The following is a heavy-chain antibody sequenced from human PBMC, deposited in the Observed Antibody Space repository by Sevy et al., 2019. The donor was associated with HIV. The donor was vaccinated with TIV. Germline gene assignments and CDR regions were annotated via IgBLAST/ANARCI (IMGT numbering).Heavy chain of an antibody. V-gene: IGHV3-21*01. J-gene: IGHJ4*02. CDR2: IISSSSYI. D-gene: IGHD3-22*01. Sequence: GGSLRLSCAASGFTFSSYSMNWVRQAPGKGLEWVSSIISSSSYIYYADSVKGRFTISRDKAKNSLYLQMNSLRAEDTAVYYCARTKYDSSGYLVPFDYWGQGTLVTVSS. CDR1: GFTFSSYS. CDR3: ARTKYDSSGYLVPFDY.